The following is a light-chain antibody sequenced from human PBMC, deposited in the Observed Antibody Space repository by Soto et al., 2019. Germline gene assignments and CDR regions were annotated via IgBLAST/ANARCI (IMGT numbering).Light chain of an antibody. CDR3: QQYGSSPIT. Sequence: EIVLTQSPGALSLSPGERATLSCRASQSVASSFLAWYQQKPGQAPRLLMYGASSRATGIPDRFSGGGSGTDFTLTISRLEPEDFAMYYCQQYGSSPITFGPGTKVDLK. CDR1: QSVASSF. V-gene: IGKV3-20*01. CDR2: GAS. J-gene: IGKJ3*01.